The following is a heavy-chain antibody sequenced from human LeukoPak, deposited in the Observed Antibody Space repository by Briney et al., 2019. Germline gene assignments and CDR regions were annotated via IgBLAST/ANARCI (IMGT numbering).Heavy chain of an antibody. CDR2: IYYTGIT. J-gene: IGHJ4*02. CDR3: AASSGVTLGRF. Sequence: SETQSLTCTVSGGSISSGTHYYNWIRQHPGKGLEWIGYIYYTGITSYNPSLRGRVSMSVDTSMNQVSLKVASLTAADTAVYYCAASSGVTLGRFWGQGALVTVSS. D-gene: IGHD4/OR15-4a*01. V-gene: IGHV4-31*03. CDR1: GGSISSGTHY.